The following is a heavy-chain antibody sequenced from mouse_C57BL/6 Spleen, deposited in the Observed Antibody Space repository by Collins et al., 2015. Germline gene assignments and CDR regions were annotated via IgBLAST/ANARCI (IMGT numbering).Heavy chain of an antibody. D-gene: IGHD1-2*01. Sequence: QLQQSGAELVKPGASVKLSCTASGFNIKDTYMHWVKQRPEQGLEWIGRIDPANGNTKYDPKFQGKATITADTSSNTAYLQLSSLTSEDTAVYYCARTFFTTATRKVDYWGQGTTLTVSS. CDR1: GFNIKDTY. CDR2: IDPANGNT. J-gene: IGHJ2*01. V-gene: IGHV14-3*02. CDR3: ARTFFTTATRKVDY.